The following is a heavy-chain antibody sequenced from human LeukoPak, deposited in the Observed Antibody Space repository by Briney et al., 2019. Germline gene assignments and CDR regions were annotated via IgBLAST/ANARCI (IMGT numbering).Heavy chain of an antibody. Sequence: PSETLSLTCAVYGGSFSGYYWSWIRQPPGKGLEWIGEINHSGSTNYNPSLKSRVTISVDTPKNQFSLKLSSVTAADTAVYYCARISDFWSGWIDYWGQGTLVTVSS. J-gene: IGHJ4*02. V-gene: IGHV4-34*01. CDR3: ARISDFWSGWIDY. CDR1: GGSFSGYY. CDR2: INHSGST. D-gene: IGHD3-3*01.